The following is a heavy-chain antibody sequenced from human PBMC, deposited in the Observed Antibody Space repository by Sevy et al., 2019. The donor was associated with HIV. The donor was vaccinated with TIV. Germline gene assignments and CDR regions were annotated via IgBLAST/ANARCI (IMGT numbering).Heavy chain of an antibody. CDR2: ISGTGGMT. D-gene: IGHD6-6*01. Sequence: GGSLRLSCEASGFNFRSYVMSWVRQAPGKGLEWVSGISGTGGMTFDADSMKGRFSISRDNFKNMLYLQINRLREDDTALYYCAKGVGRNIAAQGAFAVWGQGTMVTVSS. CDR1: GFNFRSYV. J-gene: IGHJ3*01. V-gene: IGHV3-23*01. CDR3: AKGVGRNIAAQGAFAV.